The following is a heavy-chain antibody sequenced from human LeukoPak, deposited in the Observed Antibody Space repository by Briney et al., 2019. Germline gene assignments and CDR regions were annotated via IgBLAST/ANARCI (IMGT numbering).Heavy chain of an antibody. CDR1: GYSISSGYY. D-gene: IGHD4-17*01. V-gene: IGHV4-38-2*02. J-gene: IGHJ4*02. Sequence: PSETLSLTCTVSGYSISSGYYWGWIRQPPGKGLEWIGSIYHSGSTYYNPSLRSRVTISVDTSKNQFSLKLSSVTAADTAVYYCAYGDYVNYWGQGNLVTVSS. CDR2: IYHSGST. CDR3: AYGDYVNY.